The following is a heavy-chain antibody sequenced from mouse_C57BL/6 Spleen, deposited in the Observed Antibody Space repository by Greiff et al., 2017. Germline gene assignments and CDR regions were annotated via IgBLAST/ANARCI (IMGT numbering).Heavy chain of an antibody. D-gene: IGHD1-1*01. CDR1: GYAFTNYL. Sequence: VQLQQSGAELVRPGTSVKVSCKASGYAFTNYLIEWVKQRPGQGLEWIGVINPGSGGTNYNEKFKGKATLTADKSSSTAYMQLSSLTSEDSAVYFCARIYYYGSSSAWFAYWGQGTLVTVSA. CDR3: ARIYYYGSSSAWFAY. V-gene: IGHV1-54*01. J-gene: IGHJ3*01. CDR2: INPGSGGT.